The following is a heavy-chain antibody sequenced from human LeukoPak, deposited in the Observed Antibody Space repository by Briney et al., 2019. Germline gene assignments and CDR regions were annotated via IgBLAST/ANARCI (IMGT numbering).Heavy chain of an antibody. CDR1: GHTFTNYY. CDR3: AREIGRGAFNNSSYGRNV. V-gene: IGHV1-46*01. CDR2: INPSGGST. Sequence: ASVKVSCKASGHTFTNYYMHWVRQAPGQGLEWMGIINPSGGSTRYAQKFQGRVTMTRDTSTSTVYMELSSLRSEDTAVYYCAREIGRGAFNNSSYGRNVWGQGPTVTVSS. D-gene: IGHD1-26*01. J-gene: IGHJ6*02.